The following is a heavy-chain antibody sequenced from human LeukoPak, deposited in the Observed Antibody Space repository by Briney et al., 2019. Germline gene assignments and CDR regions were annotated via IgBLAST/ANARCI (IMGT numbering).Heavy chain of an antibody. J-gene: IGHJ4*02. V-gene: IGHV1-46*01. Sequence: ASVKVSCKASGYTFTGYYMHWVRQAPGQGLEWMGVINPSGGTTTYAQKFQGRVTMTRDTSTSTVYMELSSLRSEDTAVYYCAREGSISTVQIDYWGQGTLVTVSP. CDR3: AREGSISTVQIDY. CDR2: INPSGGTT. D-gene: IGHD2-21*01. CDR1: GYTFTGYY.